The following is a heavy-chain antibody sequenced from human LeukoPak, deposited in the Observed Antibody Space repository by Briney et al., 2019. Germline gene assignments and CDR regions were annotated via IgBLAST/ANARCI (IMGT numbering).Heavy chain of an antibody. CDR2: INPNSGGT. J-gene: IGHJ6*02. CDR3: ARDRVIVVAPAAMHLYYYYGMDV. V-gene: IGHV1-2*02. Sequence: ASVKVSCKASGYTFTGYYMHWVRQAPGQGLEWMGWINPNSGGTNYAQKFQGRVTMTRDTSISTAYMELSRLRSDDTAAYYCARDRVIVVAPAAMHLYYYYGMDVWGQGTTVTVYS. CDR1: GYTFTGYY. D-gene: IGHD2-2*01.